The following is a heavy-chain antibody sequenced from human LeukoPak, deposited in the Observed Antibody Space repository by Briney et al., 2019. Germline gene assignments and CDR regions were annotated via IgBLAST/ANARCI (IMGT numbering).Heavy chain of an antibody. J-gene: IGHJ6*03. CDR1: GGSFNSYY. V-gene: IGHV4-34*01. CDR2: FNLGGTT. D-gene: IGHD2-2*01. CDR3: ARGRSVQYQVLSYYYYMDV. Sequence: PSETLSLTCAVYGGSFNSYYWSWIRQAPGKGLELIGEFNLGGTTNYNPSLKSRVTISADTSKNQFSLKVRSVTAADTAVYYCARGRSVQYQVLSYYYYMDVWGKGITVTVSS.